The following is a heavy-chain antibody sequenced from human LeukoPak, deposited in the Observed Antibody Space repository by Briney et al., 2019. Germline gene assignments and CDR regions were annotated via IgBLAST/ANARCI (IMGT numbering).Heavy chain of an antibody. CDR2: IIPIFGTA. D-gene: IGHD5-18*01. V-gene: IGHV1-69*13. CDR3: ARVGYSYGYAYFDY. Sequence: SVKVSCKASGGTFSSYAISWVRQAPGQGLEWMGGIIPIFGTANYAQKFQRRVTITADESTSTAYMELSSLRSEDTAVYYCARVGYSYGYAYFDYWGQGTLVTVSS. CDR1: GGTFSSYA. J-gene: IGHJ4*02.